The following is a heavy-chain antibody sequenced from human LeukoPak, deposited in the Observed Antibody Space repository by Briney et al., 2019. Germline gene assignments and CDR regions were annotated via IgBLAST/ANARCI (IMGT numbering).Heavy chain of an antibody. V-gene: IGHV4-30-2*01. Sequence: SETLSLTCTVSGGSISSGGYYWSWIRQPPGKGLGWIGYIYHSGSTYYNPSLKSRVTISVDRSKNQFSLKLSSVTAADTAAYYCATGAYCGGDCFDAFDIWGQGTMVTISS. CDR3: ATGAYCGGDCFDAFDI. CDR1: GGSISSGGYY. D-gene: IGHD2-21*01. CDR2: IYHSGST. J-gene: IGHJ3*02.